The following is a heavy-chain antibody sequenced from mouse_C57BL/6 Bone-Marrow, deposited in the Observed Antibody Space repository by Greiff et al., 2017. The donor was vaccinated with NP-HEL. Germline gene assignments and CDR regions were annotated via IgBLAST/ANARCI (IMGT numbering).Heavy chain of an antibody. Sequence: VQLKESGGDLVKPGGSLKLSCAASGFTFSSYGMSWVRQTPDKRLEWVATISSGGSYTYYPDSVKGRFTLSRDNAKNTLYLQMSSLKSEDTAMYDCASPYDYDVAWFAYWGQGTLVTVSA. D-gene: IGHD2-4*01. J-gene: IGHJ3*01. V-gene: IGHV5-6*01. CDR2: ISSGGSYT. CDR1: GFTFSSYG. CDR3: ASPYDYDVAWFAY.